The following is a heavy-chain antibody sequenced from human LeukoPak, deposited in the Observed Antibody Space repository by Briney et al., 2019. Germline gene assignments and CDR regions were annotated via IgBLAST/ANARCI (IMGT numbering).Heavy chain of an antibody. D-gene: IGHD1-7*01. Sequence: QAGGSLRLSCAASGGTFSSYAISWVRQAPGQGLEWMGGIIPIFGTADYAQKFQGRVTITTDESTSTAYVELSSLRSEDTAVYYCARDQGWNYEGLSYYYYMDVWGKGTTVTVSS. J-gene: IGHJ6*03. CDR1: GGTFSSYA. CDR2: IIPIFGTA. V-gene: IGHV1-69*05. CDR3: ARDQGWNYEGLSYYYYMDV.